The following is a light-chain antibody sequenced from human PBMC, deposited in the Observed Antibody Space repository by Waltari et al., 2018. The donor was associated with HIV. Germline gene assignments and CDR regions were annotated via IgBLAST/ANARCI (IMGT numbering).Light chain of an antibody. Sequence: DIVMTQSPDSLAVSPGERATFNCKSSQTVLYTSNNNNYLAWYQQKPGQPPKLLIYWTSTREFGVPDRFSGGGSGTHFTLTISSLQPEDFATYYCQQLKAYPLTFGGGTKVEIK. J-gene: IGKJ4*01. V-gene: IGKV4-1*01. CDR3: QQLKAYPLT. CDR1: QTVLYTSNNNNY. CDR2: WTS.